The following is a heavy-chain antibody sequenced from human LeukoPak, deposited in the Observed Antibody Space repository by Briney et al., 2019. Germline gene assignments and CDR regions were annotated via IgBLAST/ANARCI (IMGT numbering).Heavy chain of an antibody. D-gene: IGHD3-10*01. CDR1: GFTFDDYG. Sequence: PGGSLRLSCAASGFTFDDYGMSWVRQAPGKGREWVSGINWNGGSTGYADSGKGRFTISRDNAKNSLYLQMNSVRAEDTALYYCARGITMVRWNYYYYYMDVWGKGTPVTVSS. V-gene: IGHV3-20*04. J-gene: IGHJ6*03. CDR2: INWNGGST. CDR3: ARGITMVRWNYYYYYMDV.